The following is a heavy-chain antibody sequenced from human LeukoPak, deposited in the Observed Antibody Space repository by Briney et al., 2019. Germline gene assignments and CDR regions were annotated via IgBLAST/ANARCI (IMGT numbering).Heavy chain of an antibody. V-gene: IGHV1-2*02. CDR2: IYPNNGAT. CDR1: GYTFSATGWY. Sequence: ASVNVSSKASGYTFSATGWYLYWLRQAPRQRLECMGWIYPNNGATAYAQKFQGRVAMTRDTSITTAYMELSRLRPDDTAVYYCARDGPAQMVDFDYWGQGTLVTVSS. J-gene: IGHJ4*02. D-gene: IGHD3-10*01. CDR3: ARDGPAQMVDFDY.